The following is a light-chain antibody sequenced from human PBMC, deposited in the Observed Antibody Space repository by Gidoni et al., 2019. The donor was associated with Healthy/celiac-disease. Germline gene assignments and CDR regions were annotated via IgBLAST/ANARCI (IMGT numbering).Light chain of an antibody. CDR3: QQRSNWSPIT. CDR2: DAS. Sequence: EIVLTRSRATLSLSPGERATLSCRASQSVSSYLAWYQQKSGQAPRLLIYDASNRATGIPARFSGSGSGTDFTLITSSLEPEDFAVYYCQQRSNWSPITFGQGTRLEIK. V-gene: IGKV3-11*01. J-gene: IGKJ5*01. CDR1: QSVSSY.